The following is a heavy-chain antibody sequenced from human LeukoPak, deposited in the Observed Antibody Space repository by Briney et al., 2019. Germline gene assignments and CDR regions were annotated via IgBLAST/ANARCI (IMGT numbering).Heavy chain of an antibody. CDR2: INHSGST. V-gene: IGHV4-34*01. J-gene: IGHJ5*02. D-gene: IGHD6-13*01. CDR1: GGSFSGYY. CDR3: ARGLLTGYSSSWYVGSYSWFDP. Sequence: PSETLSLTCAVYGGSFSGYYRSWIRQPPGKGLEWIGEINHSGSTNHNPSLKSRVTISVDTSKNQFSLKLSSVTAADTAVYYCARGLLTGYSSSWYVGSYSWFDPWGQGTLVTVSS.